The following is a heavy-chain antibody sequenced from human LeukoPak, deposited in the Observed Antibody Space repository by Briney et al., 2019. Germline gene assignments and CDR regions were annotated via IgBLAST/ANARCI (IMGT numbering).Heavy chain of an antibody. V-gene: IGHV3-33*05. J-gene: IGHJ4*02. Sequence: PGRSLRLSCATSGFTFNSFGMHWARQAPGKGLEWVAFISYDGSNKDYADSVKGRFTISRDNSKNTLFLQMDSLTAEDTATYYCARDRAGTYYPEYFDYCGQGILVTVSS. CDR2: ISYDGSNK. CDR3: ARDRAGTYYPEYFDY. D-gene: IGHD1-26*01. CDR1: GFTFNSFG.